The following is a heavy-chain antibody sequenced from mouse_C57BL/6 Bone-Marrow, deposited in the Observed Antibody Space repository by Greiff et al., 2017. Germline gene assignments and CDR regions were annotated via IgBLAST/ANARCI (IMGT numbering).Heavy chain of an antibody. J-gene: IGHJ2*01. Sequence: EVQLQQSGPELVKPGASVKMSCKASGYTFTDYNMHWVKQSHGKSLEWIGYINPNNGGTSYNQQFKGKATLTVNKSSSTAYMELRRLTSEDSEVYYCARETVAPDYWGQGTTLTVSS. CDR2: INPNNGGT. CDR1: GYTFTDYN. D-gene: IGHD1-1*01. V-gene: IGHV1-22*01. CDR3: ARETVAPDY.